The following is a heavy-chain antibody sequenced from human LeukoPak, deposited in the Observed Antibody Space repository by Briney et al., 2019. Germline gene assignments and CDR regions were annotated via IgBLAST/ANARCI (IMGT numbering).Heavy chain of an antibody. D-gene: IGHD6-19*01. CDR2: ISYDGSNK. Sequence: GGSLRLSCAASGFTFSSYAMHWVRQAPGKGLEWVAVISYDGSNKYYADSVKGRFTISRDNSKNTLYLQMNSLRAEDTAVYYCARVSIAVALGYFDYWGQGTLVTVSS. CDR3: ARVSIAVALGYFDY. V-gene: IGHV3-30-3*01. CDR1: GFTFSSYA. J-gene: IGHJ4*02.